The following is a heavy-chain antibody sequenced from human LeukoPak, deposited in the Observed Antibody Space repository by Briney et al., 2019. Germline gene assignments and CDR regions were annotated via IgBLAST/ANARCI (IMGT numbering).Heavy chain of an antibody. CDR2: INPNSGGT. CDR3: ARAFIGGVIVDY. J-gene: IGHJ4*02. CDR1: GYTFTGYY. Sequence: ASVKVSFKASGYTFTGYYMHWVRQAPGQGLEWMGWINPNSGGTNYAQEFQGRVTMTRDTSISTAYMELSRLRSDDTAVYYCARAFIGGVIVDYWGQGTLVTVSS. V-gene: IGHV1-2*02. D-gene: IGHD3-16*02.